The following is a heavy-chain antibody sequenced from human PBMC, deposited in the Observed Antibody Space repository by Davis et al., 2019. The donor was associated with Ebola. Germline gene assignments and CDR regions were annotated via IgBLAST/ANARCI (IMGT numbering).Heavy chain of an antibody. Sequence: HSQTPSLTCAISGDSVSSGGWNWIRQSPSRGLVWLGRTYYNSKWYIDYAVSVKSRLIINPDTSKNQFSLQLNSVTPEDTAVYYCARGWLRTGLDYWGQRTLVTVSS. D-gene: IGHD5-12*01. J-gene: IGHJ4*02. V-gene: IGHV6-1*01. CDR3: ARGWLRTGLDY. CDR1: GDSVSSGG. CDR2: TYYNSKWYI.